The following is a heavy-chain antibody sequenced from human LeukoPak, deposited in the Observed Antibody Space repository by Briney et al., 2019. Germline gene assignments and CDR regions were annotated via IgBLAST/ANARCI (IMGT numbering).Heavy chain of an antibody. CDR2: INHSGST. CDR1: GGSFSGYY. CDR3: ARAFPYSNYVFDY. D-gene: IGHD4-11*01. Sequence: SETLSLTCAVYGGSFSGYYWSWIRQPPGKGLEWIGEINHSGSTNYNPSLKSRVTISVDTSKNQFSLKLSSVTAADTAVYYCARAFPYSNYVFDYWGQGTLVTVSS. V-gene: IGHV4-34*01. J-gene: IGHJ4*02.